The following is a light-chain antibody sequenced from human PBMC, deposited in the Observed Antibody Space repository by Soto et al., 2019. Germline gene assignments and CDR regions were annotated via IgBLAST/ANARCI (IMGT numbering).Light chain of an antibody. V-gene: IGKV3-20*01. CDR1: QSVSNNY. CDR2: GAS. CDR3: QQYGSSGT. Sequence: EVVLTRSPGSLSRCPGERASVACRASQSVSNNYLAWYQQKPGQAPRLLIYGASNRATGIPDRFSGSGSGTDFTLTISRLEPEDFAVYYCQQYGSSGTFGQGTKVDIK. J-gene: IGKJ1*01.